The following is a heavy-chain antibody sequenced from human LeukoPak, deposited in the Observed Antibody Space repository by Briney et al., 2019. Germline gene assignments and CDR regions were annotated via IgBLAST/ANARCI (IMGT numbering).Heavy chain of an antibody. D-gene: IGHD6-13*01. CDR2: IYPGDSDT. CDR3: ASGSTWPRTRNFDY. CDR1: GNSFTTYW. J-gene: IGHJ4*02. V-gene: IGHV5-51*01. Sequence: GESLKISCKASGNSFTTYWIGWVRQMPGKGLEWMGIIYPGDSDTRYSPSFQGQVTISADKSISTAYLQWSSLKASDTAMYDCASGSTWPRTRNFDYWGQGTLVTVSS.